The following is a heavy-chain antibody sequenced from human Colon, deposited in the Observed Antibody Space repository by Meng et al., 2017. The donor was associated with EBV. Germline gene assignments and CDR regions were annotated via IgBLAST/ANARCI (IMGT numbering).Heavy chain of an antibody. D-gene: IGHD4-17*01. CDR3: ARTNYGDYNWFDT. J-gene: IGHJ5*02. CDR2: IYYSGST. Sequence: QVQLQESGPGLVTPSQTVSLTSTVSGGSISSGGFYWSWIRQHPGKGLEWIGYIYYSGSTYYNPSLRSRVAISIDTSKNQFSLKLTSVTAADTAVYFCARTNYGDYNWFDTWGQGTLVTVSS. CDR1: GGSISSGGFY. V-gene: IGHV4-31*03.